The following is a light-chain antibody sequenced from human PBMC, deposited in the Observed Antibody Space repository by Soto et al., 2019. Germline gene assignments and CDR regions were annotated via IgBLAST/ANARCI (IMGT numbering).Light chain of an antibody. CDR3: QKYDIVPCT. J-gene: IGKJ1*01. V-gene: IGKV1-27*01. Sequence: DIQMTQSPSSLSAAIGDKVTINCRASQGIGNFLAWYQQKPGKPPKLLMYAASSLQSGVPSRFSGSGVGTDFTLTLRSRQPEDVSSYYCQKYDIVPCTFGQGTKVEIK. CDR1: QGIGNF. CDR2: AAS.